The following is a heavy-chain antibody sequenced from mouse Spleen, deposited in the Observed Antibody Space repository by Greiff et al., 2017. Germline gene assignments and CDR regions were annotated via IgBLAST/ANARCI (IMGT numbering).Heavy chain of an antibody. CDR2: IDPANGNT. D-gene: IGHD3-1*01. J-gene: IGHJ2*01. CDR1: GFNIKNTY. Sequence: VQLKESVAELVRPGASVKLSCTASGFNIKNTYMHWVKQRPEQGLEWIGRIDPANGNTKYAPKFQGKATITADTSSNTAYLQLSSLTSEDTAIYYCAPRATWEYYFDYWGQGTTLTVSS. CDR3: APRATWEYYFDY. V-gene: IGHV14-3*01.